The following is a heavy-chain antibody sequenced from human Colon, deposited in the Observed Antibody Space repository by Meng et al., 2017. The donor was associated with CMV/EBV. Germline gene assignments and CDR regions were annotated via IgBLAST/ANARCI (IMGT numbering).Heavy chain of an antibody. J-gene: IGHJ4*02. CDR2: ISKSGDTT. V-gene: IGHV3-11*01. D-gene: IGHD7-27*01. Sequence: QVRLLESGGGLVKPGGSLRLSCATSGFTFSDYYMSWIRQAPGKGLEWISYISKSGDTTYYADSVRGRFTVSRDNAENSVYVQMNTLRVEDTAVYYCARLGQFDFWGQGALVTVSS. CDR3: ARLGQFDF. CDR1: GFTFSDYY.